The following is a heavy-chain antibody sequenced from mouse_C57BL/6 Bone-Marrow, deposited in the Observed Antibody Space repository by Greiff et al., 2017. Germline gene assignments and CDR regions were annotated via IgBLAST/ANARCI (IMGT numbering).Heavy chain of an antibody. CDR2: ISYSGST. CDR3: ARGYVPVSPWYFDV. D-gene: IGHD6-1*01. V-gene: IGHV3-1*01. CDR1: GYSITSGYD. Sequence: EVMLVESGPGMVKPSQSLSLTCTVTGYSITSGYDWHWIRHFPGNKLEWMGYISYSGSTNYNPSLKSRISITHDTSKNHFFLKLNSVTTEDTATYYCARGYVPVSPWYFDVWGTGTTVTVSS. J-gene: IGHJ1*03.